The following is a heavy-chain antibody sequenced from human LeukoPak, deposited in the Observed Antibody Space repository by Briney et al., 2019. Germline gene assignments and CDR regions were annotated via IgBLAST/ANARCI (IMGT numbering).Heavy chain of an antibody. D-gene: IGHD3-3*01. CDR2: ICCSGSTI. J-gene: IGHJ3*02. CDR3: ARTHGSITIFGVATPHDAFDI. CDR1: GFTFSDYY. V-gene: IGHV3-11*01. Sequence: GGSLRLSCAASGFTFSDYYMSWIRRAPGKGLEWVSYICCSGSTIYYADSVKGRFTISRDNAKNSLYLQMNSLRAEDTAVYYCARTHGSITIFGVATPHDAFDIWGQGTMVTVSS.